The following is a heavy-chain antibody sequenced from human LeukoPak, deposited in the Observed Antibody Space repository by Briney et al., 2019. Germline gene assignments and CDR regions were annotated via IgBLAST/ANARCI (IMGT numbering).Heavy chain of an antibody. Sequence: GGSLRLSCAASGFDFSSNWMHWVRHAPGQGLVWVSCIKGDGISTNYADSVKGRFTISRDIAKNTLYLQMNSLRAEDTGVYYCAKDHYWSIDYWGRGTLVTVSS. V-gene: IGHV3-74*01. CDR2: IKGDGIST. CDR1: GFDFSSNW. CDR3: AKDHYWSIDY. D-gene: IGHD3-3*01. J-gene: IGHJ4*02.